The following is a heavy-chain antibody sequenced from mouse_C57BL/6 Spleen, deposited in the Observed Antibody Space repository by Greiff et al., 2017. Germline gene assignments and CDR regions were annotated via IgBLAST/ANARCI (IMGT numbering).Heavy chain of an antibody. D-gene: IGHD1-1*01. J-gene: IGHJ2*01. Sequence: QVTLKESGPGILQPSPTLSLTCSFSGFSLSTFGMGVGWIRQPSGKGLEWLAHIWWDDDKYYNPALKSRLTISKDTSKNQVVLKIAHVDYADTATYYCARIETTVGADYFDYWGQGTTLTVSS. CDR1: GFSLSTFGMG. V-gene: IGHV8-8*01. CDR3: ARIETTVGADYFDY. CDR2: IWWDDDK.